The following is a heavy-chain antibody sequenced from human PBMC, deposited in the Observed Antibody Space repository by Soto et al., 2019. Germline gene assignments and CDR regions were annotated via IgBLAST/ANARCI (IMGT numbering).Heavy chain of an antibody. Sequence: GGSLRLSCAASGFTFSSYSMNWVRQAPGKGLEWVSSISSSSSYIYYADSVKGRFTISRDNAKNSLYLQMNSLRAEDTAVYYCARFIWGRFRERITIFGVGLGYYMDVWGKGTTVTVSS. V-gene: IGHV3-21*01. D-gene: IGHD3-3*01. J-gene: IGHJ6*03. CDR1: GFTFSSYS. CDR2: ISSSSSYI. CDR3: ARFIWGRFRERITIFGVGLGYYMDV.